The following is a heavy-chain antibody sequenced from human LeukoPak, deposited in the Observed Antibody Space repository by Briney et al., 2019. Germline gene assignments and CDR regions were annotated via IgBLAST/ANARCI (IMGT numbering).Heavy chain of an antibody. D-gene: IGHD3-10*01. CDR3: AKPARGSGIQNGLDY. V-gene: IGHV3-64D*06. Sequence: GGSLRLSCSASGFSFSTYAMHWVRQAPGKGLEYVSAISSYIDRTFYADSVKGRFTLSRDNSGNTLYLQMSSLRPEDTAVYYCAKPARGSGIQNGLDYWGQGTRVTVSS. CDR2: ISSYIDRT. J-gene: IGHJ4*02. CDR1: GFSFSTYA.